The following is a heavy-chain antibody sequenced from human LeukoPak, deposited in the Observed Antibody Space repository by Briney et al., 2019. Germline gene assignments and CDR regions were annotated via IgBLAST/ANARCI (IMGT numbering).Heavy chain of an antibody. CDR2: IRYDGSNK. Sequence: GGSLRLSCAASGFTFSSYGMHWVRQAPGKGLEWVAFIRYDGSNKYYADSVKGRFTISRDNSKNTLYLQMNSLRAEDTAVYYCARHVDTAMPFDYWGQGTLVTVSS. CDR3: ARHVDTAMPFDY. D-gene: IGHD5-18*01. J-gene: IGHJ4*02. CDR1: GFTFSSYG. V-gene: IGHV3-30*02.